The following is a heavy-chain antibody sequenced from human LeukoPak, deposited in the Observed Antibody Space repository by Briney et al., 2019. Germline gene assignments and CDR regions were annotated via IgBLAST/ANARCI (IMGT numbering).Heavy chain of an antibody. CDR1: GGSISSGDYY. V-gene: IGHV4-30-4*01. J-gene: IGHJ4*02. CDR3: ARALGSSITEY. CDR2: IYYSGST. D-gene: IGHD2-2*01. Sequence: SETLSLTCTVSGGSISSGDYYWSWIRQPPGKGLEWIGYIYYSGSTYYNPSLRSRVTISVDTSKNQFSLKLSSVTAADTAVYYCARALGSSITEYWGQGTLVTVSS.